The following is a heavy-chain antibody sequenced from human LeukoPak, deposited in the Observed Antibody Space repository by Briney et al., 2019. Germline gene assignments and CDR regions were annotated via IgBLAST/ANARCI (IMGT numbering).Heavy chain of an antibody. Sequence: GGSLRLSCAASGFNFSSYGMHWVRQAPGKGLEWVAVIWYDGSNKYYADSVKGRFTISRDNSKNTLYLQMNSLRAEDTAVYYCAKDLREIAVAGIFDYWGQGTLVTVSS. D-gene: IGHD6-19*01. CDR3: AKDLREIAVAGIFDY. CDR2: IWYDGSNK. J-gene: IGHJ4*02. CDR1: GFNFSSYG. V-gene: IGHV3-33*06.